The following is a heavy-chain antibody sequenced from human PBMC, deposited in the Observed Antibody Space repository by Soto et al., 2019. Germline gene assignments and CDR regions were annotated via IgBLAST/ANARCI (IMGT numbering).Heavy chain of an antibody. J-gene: IGHJ4*02. V-gene: IGHV3-30*02. CDR1: GFTFSNYG. D-gene: IGHD6-6*01. CDR2: IWYDGTTK. CDR3: AKALYSSSSGVDY. Sequence: PGGSLRLSCAASGFTFSNYGMHWVRQAPGKGLEWVAVIWYDGTTKYYADSVKGRFTISRDNSKNTLYLQMNSLRAEDTAVYYCAKALYSSSSGVDYWGQGTLVTVSS.